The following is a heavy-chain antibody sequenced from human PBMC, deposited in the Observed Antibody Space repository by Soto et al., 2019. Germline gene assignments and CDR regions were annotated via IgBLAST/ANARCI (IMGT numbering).Heavy chain of an antibody. V-gene: IGHV3-30*03. CDR2: ISYDSTKT. J-gene: IGHJ6*02. Sequence: QVQLVESGGGVVQPGRSLRLSCAASGFTFNSYGMHWVRQGPGNGLEWVAIISYDSTKTYYADSVKGRFTISRDSSNSALYVQMNSLTGEDTAVYYCARTRSAWSDFHYYSLDVWGQGTTVTVSS. D-gene: IGHD1-26*01. CDR1: GFTFNSYG. CDR3: ARTRSAWSDFHYYSLDV.